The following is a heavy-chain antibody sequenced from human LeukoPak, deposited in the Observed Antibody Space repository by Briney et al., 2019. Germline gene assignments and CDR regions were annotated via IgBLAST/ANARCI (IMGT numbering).Heavy chain of an antibody. CDR1: GFTFSSYW. Sequence: GGSLRLSCAASGFTFSSYWMSWVRQAPGKGLEWVANIKQDGSEKYYVDSVKGRFTISRDNAKNSLYLQMNSLRAEDTAVYCCARARAYYYDSSGYLGYWGQGTLVTVSS. D-gene: IGHD3-22*01. V-gene: IGHV3-7*01. CDR2: IKQDGSEK. J-gene: IGHJ4*02. CDR3: ARARAYYYDSSGYLGY.